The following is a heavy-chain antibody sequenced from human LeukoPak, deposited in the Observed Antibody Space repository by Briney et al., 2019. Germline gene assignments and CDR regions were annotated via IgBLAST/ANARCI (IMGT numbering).Heavy chain of an antibody. J-gene: IGHJ4*02. CDR2: IKSKTDGGTT. CDR1: GFTFNDFY. CDR3: TTTYYDILTGYRHDY. D-gene: IGHD3-9*01. Sequence: GGSLRLSCTGSGFTFNDFYMSWIRQAPGKGLEWVGRIKSKTDGGTTDYAAPVKGRFTISRDDSKNTLYLQMNSLKTEDTAVYYCTTTYYDILTGYRHDYWGQGTLVTVSS. V-gene: IGHV3-15*01.